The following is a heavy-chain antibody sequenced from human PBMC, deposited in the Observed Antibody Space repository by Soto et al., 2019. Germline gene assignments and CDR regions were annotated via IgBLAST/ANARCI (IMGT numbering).Heavy chain of an antibody. CDR3: AKDGDYYDSSGLFDY. Sequence: GSLRISCAASGVTFSSYAMSWVHQAPGKGLEWVSAISGSGGSTYYADSVKGRFTISRDNSKNTLYLQMNSLRAEDTAVYYCAKDGDYYDSSGLFDYWGQGTLVTSPQ. CDR2: ISGSGGST. D-gene: IGHD3-22*01. V-gene: IGHV3-23*01. J-gene: IGHJ4*02. CDR1: GVTFSSYA.